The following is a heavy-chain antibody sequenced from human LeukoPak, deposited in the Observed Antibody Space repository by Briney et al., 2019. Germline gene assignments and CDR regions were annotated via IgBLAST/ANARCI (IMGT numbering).Heavy chain of an antibody. CDR3: ARGLAPGVVVPAAISY. J-gene: IGHJ4*02. CDR2: MNPNSGNT. D-gene: IGHD2-2*01. Sequence: ASVKVPCKASGYTFTSYDINWVRQATGQGLEWMGWMNPNSGNTGYAQKLQGRVTMTRNTSISTAYMELSSLRSEDTAVYYCARGLAPGVVVPAAISYWGQGTLVTVSS. V-gene: IGHV1-8*01. CDR1: GYTFTSYD.